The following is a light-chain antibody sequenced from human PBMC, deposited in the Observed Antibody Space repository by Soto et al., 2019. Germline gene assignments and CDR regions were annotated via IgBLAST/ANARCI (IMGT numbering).Light chain of an antibody. V-gene: IGLV1-40*01. J-gene: IGLJ2*01. CDR1: SSNIGAGYD. CDR3: QSYDSSLSGWFYVV. CDR2: GNS. Sequence: QSVLTQPPLVSGAPGQRVTISCTGSSSNIGAGYDVHWYQQLPGTAPKLLIYGNSNRPSGVPDRFSGSKSGTSASLAITGLQAEDEADYYCQSYDSSLSGWFYVVFGGGTKVTVL.